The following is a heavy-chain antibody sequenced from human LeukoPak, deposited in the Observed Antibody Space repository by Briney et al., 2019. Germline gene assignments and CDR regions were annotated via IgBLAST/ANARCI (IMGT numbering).Heavy chain of an antibody. CDR3: ARHYYDSSGYFHFDY. Sequence: SETLSLTCAVYGGSFSGYYWSWIRQPPGKGLEWIGEINHSGSTNYNPSLKSRVTISVDTSKNQFSLKLSSVTAADTAVYYCARHYYDSSGYFHFDYWGQGTLVTVSS. CDR2: INHSGST. CDR1: GGSFSGYY. V-gene: IGHV4-34*01. J-gene: IGHJ4*02. D-gene: IGHD3-22*01.